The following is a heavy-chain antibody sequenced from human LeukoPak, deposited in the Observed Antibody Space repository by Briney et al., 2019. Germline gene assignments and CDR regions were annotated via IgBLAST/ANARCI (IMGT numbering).Heavy chain of an antibody. J-gene: IGHJ4*02. CDR3: AKDRGTTKYYDILTGSLN. V-gene: IGHV3-23*01. CDR1: GFTFSSYA. Sequence: GGSLRLSCAASGFTFSSYAMSWVRQAPGKGLECVSAISGSGGSTYYADSVKGRFTISRDNSKNTLYLQMNSLRAEDTAVYYCAKDRGTTKYYDILTGSLNWGQGTLVTVSS. CDR2: ISGSGGST. D-gene: IGHD3-9*01.